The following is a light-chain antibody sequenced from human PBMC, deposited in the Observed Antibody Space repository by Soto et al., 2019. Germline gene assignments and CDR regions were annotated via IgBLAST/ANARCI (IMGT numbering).Light chain of an antibody. CDR3: QQRHMWPIT. Sequence: EIVLTQSPATLSLSPGERATLSCRASQSVSNFLAWYQQRPVQAPRLLLYGASNRATGTPARFSGSVSGTDFTLTISSLEPEDSAVYYCQQRHMWPITFGQGTRLEIK. J-gene: IGKJ5*01. CDR2: GAS. CDR1: QSVSNF. V-gene: IGKV3-11*01.